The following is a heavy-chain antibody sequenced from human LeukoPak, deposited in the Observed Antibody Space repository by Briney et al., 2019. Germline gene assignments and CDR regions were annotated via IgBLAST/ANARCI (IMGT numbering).Heavy chain of an antibody. D-gene: IGHD6-19*01. CDR2: IYHSGST. CDR1: GGSISSSSYY. V-gene: IGHV4-39*07. J-gene: IGHJ3*02. CDR3: ARVLGYSSGGAFDI. Sequence: SETLSLTCTVSGGSISSSSYYWGWIRQPPGKGLEWIGSIYHSGSTYYNPFLKSRVTISVDTSKNQFSLKLSSVTAADTAVYYCARVLGYSSGGAFDIWGQGTMVTVSS.